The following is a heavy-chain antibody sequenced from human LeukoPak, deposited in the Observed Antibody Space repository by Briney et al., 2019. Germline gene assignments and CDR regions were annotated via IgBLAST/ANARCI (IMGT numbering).Heavy chain of an antibody. CDR3: AKGIAVAGTFDFDY. Sequence: GSLRLSCAASGFTFNTYGMHWVRQAPGRGLEWVAVIWYDGRDQYYADSVKGRFTISRDNSKNTLYLQMNSLRAEDTAVYYCAKGIAVAGTFDFDYWGQGTLVTVSS. CDR2: IWYDGRDQ. CDR1: GFTFNTYG. J-gene: IGHJ4*02. D-gene: IGHD6-19*01. V-gene: IGHV3-33*06.